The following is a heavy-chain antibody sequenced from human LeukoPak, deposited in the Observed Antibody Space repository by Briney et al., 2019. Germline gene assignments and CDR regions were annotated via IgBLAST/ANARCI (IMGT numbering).Heavy chain of an antibody. CDR3: ARVVWFTRGYYGSGSPDY. D-gene: IGHD3-10*01. J-gene: IGHJ4*02. CDR2: INHSGST. CDR1: GGSFSGYY. V-gene: IGHV4-34*01. Sequence: SETLSLTCAVYGGSFSGYYWSWIRQPPGKGLEWIGEINHSGSTNYNPSLKSRVTISVDTSKNQFSLKLSSVTAADTAVYYCARVVWFTRGYYGSGSPDYWGQGTLVTVSS.